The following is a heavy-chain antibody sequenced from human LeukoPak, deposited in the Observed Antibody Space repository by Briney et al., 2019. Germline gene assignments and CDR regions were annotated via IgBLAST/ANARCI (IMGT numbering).Heavy chain of an antibody. CDR1: GFTFSSYW. Sequence: GGSLRLSCAASGFTFSSYWMHWVRQAPGKGLVWVSRINSDGSSTTYADSAKGRFTISRDNAKNTLYLQMNSLRAEDTAVYYCATSTYCSGGSCYSRTFQYWGQGTLVTVSS. D-gene: IGHD2-15*01. J-gene: IGHJ4*02. CDR2: INSDGSST. CDR3: ATSTYCSGGSCYSRTFQY. V-gene: IGHV3-74*01.